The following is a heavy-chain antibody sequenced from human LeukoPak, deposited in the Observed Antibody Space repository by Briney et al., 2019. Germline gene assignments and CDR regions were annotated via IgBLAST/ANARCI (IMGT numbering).Heavy chain of an antibody. V-gene: IGHV1-69*05. D-gene: IGHD3-22*01. CDR3: ARELLNHYDSSGYPTGAFDI. CDR2: IIPIFGTA. J-gene: IGHJ3*02. Sequence: SVKVSCKASGGTFSSYAISWVRQAPGQGLEWMGGIIPIFGTANYAQKFQGRVTITTDESTSTAYMELSSLRSEDTAVYYCARELLNHYDSSGYPTGAFDIWGQGTMVTVSS. CDR1: GGTFSSYA.